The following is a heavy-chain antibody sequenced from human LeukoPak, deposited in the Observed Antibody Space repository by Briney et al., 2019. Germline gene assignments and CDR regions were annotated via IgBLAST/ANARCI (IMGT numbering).Heavy chain of an antibody. CDR1: GGSISSYY. V-gene: IGHV4-59*01. CDR2: IYYSGST. J-gene: IGHJ3*02. Sequence: STETLSLTCTVSGGSISSYYWSWIRQPPGKGLEWIGYIYYSGSTNYNPSLKSRVTISVDTSKNQFSLKLSSVTAADTAVYYCARAHGAFDIWGQGTMVTVSS. CDR3: ARAHGAFDI.